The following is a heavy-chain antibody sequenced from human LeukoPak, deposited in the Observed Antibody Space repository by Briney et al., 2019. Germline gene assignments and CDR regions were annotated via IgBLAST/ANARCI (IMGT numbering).Heavy chain of an antibody. D-gene: IGHD6-19*01. Sequence: RASVKVSCKASGYTFTGYYMHWVRQAPGQGLEWMGWINPNSGGTNYAQKFQGWVTMTRDTSISTAYMELSRLRSDDTAVYYCARVVGYSSGWGPFDYWGQGTLVTVSS. V-gene: IGHV1-2*04. CDR1: GYTFTGYY. CDR2: INPNSGGT. J-gene: IGHJ4*02. CDR3: ARVVGYSSGWGPFDY.